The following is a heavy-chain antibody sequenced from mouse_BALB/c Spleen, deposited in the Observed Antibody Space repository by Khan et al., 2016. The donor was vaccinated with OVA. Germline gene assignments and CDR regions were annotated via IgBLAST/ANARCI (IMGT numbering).Heavy chain of an antibody. V-gene: IGHV5-6-3*01. J-gene: IGHJ2*01. CDR2: INSNGGST. Sequence: EVELVESGGGLVQPGGSLKLSCAASGFTFSSYGMSWVRQTPDKRLELVATINSNGGSTYYPDSVKGRFTISRDNAKNTLYLQMSSLKSDDTAMYYGARMAGTINWGQGTTLTVSS. CDR3: ARMAGTIN. CDR1: GFTFSSYG.